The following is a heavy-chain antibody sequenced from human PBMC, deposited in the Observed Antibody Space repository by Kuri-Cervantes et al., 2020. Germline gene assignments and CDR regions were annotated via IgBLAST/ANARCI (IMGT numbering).Heavy chain of an antibody. V-gene: IGHV3-30*18. CDR1: GFTFSTYG. CDR3: SKDRPAYSSGWFLGGFDY. Sequence: LSLTCAASGFTFSTYGMHWVRQAPGKGLDWVTFISYDGSHTYYADSVQGRFTISRDNSKNTLYLQVNSLRPEDTAVYYCSKDRPAYSSGWFLGGFDYWGQGTLVTVSS. CDR2: ISYDGSHT. D-gene: IGHD6-19*01. J-gene: IGHJ4*02.